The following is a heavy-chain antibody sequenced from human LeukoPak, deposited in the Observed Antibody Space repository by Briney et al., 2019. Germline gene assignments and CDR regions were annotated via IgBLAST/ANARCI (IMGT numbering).Heavy chain of an antibody. V-gene: IGHV3-30-3*01. J-gene: IGHJ6*02. CDR1: GFTFSSYA. CDR2: ISYDGSNK. CDR3: SYYYGMDV. Sequence: GGSLRLSCAAAGFTFSSYAMHWVRQAPGKGLEWVAVISYDGSNKYYADSVKGRFTISRDNSKNTLYLQMNSLRAEDTAVYYCSYYYGMDVWGQGTTVTVSS.